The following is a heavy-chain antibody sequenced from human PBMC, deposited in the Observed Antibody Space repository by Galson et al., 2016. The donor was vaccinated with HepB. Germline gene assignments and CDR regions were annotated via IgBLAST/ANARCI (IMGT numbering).Heavy chain of an antibody. D-gene: IGHD6-13*01. Sequence: SLRLSCAASGFTFSNYGMHWVRQAPGKGLEWVAIIWYDGSKKYYADSVKGRFTISTDNYKNTLYLQMNTLRAEDTAVYYCARADIGTSGTFPKFDPWGQGTLVTVSS. J-gene: IGHJ5*02. CDR1: GFTFSNYG. CDR3: ARADIGTSGTFPKFDP. CDR2: IWYDGSKK. V-gene: IGHV3-33*01.